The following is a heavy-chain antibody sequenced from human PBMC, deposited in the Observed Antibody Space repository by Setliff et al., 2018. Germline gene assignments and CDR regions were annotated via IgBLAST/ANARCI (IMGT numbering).Heavy chain of an antibody. J-gene: IGHJ6*03. D-gene: IGHD6-6*01. CDR1: GGSISSYY. Sequence: PSETLSLTCTVSGGSISSYYWSWIRQPAGKGLEWIGHIYIGGSANYNPSLKGRVTISIDTSTDQFSLKLNSVTAADMAVYYCARVYSSSSRMGYYYYYYMDVWGKGTTVTVSS. CDR2: IYIGGSA. V-gene: IGHV4-4*07. CDR3: ARVYSSSSRMGYYYYYYMDV.